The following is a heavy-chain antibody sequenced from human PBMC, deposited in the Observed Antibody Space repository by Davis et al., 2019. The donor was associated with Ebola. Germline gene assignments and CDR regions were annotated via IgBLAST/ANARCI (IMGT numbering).Heavy chain of an antibody. Sequence: PGGSLRLSCTVSGGSISSYYWSWIRQPPGKGLEWNGYIYYSGSTNYNPSLKSRVTISVDTSKNQFSLNLSSVTAADTAVYYCARTYYYDSSGYYLYYYYGTDVWGQGTTVTVSS. D-gene: IGHD3-22*01. CDR3: ARTYYYDSSGYYLYYYYGTDV. CDR1: GGSISSYY. CDR2: IYYSGST. V-gene: IGHV4-59*01. J-gene: IGHJ6*02.